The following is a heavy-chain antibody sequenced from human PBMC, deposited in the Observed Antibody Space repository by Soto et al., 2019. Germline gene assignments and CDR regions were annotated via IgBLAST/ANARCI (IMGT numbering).Heavy chain of an antibody. CDR3: ARSTYYLDV. J-gene: IGHJ6*03. V-gene: IGHV6-1*01. Sequence: QVQLQQSGPGLVKPSQTLSLTCAISGDSVSSNSAAWNWVRQSPSRGLEWLGRTYYRSKWYYDLAPSVKSRMTFNPDTSKNHFSLQLNSVTPEDTAVYYCARSTYYLDVWGKGTTVTVSS. CDR1: GDSVSSNSAA. CDR2: TYYRSKWYY.